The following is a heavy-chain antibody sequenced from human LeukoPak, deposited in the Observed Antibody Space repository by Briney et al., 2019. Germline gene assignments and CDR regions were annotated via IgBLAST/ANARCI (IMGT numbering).Heavy chain of an antibody. J-gene: IGHJ6*03. CDR1: GGSFSGYY. Sequence: SETLSLTCAVYGGSFSGYYWSWIRQPPGKGLEWIGEMNHSGSTNYNPSLKSRVTISVDTSKNQFSLRLSSVTAADMAVYYCARLTKNDSGTYRFGKKKRGYMDVWGKGTTVTISS. V-gene: IGHV4-34*01. CDR2: MNHSGST. D-gene: IGHD3-10*01. CDR3: ARLTKNDSGTYRFGKKKRGYMDV.